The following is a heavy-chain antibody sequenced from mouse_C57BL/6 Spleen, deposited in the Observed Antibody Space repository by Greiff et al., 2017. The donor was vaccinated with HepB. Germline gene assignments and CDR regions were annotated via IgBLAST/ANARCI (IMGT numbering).Heavy chain of an antibody. CDR3: ARNYGSRGFDV. CDR2: IDPSDSYT. V-gene: IGHV1-69*01. J-gene: IGHJ1*03. CDR1: GYTFTSYW. Sequence: QVQLKESGAELVMPGASVKLSCKASGYTFTSYWMHWVKQRPGQGLEWIGEIDPSDSYTNYNQKFKGKSTLTVDKSSSTAYMQLGSLTSEDSAVYYCARNYGSRGFDVWGTGTTVTVSS. D-gene: IGHD1-1*01.